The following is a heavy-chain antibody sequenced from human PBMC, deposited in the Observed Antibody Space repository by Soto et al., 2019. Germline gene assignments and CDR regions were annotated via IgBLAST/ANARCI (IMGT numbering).Heavy chain of an antibody. V-gene: IGHV3-64*01. CDR3: ARGGWGDLIPWDY. Sequence: EVQLVESGGDLVQPGGSLRLSCAASGFTFSSYAMHWVRQAPGKGLEYVSAISSNGDNTYYANSVKGRFTISRDNSKNTLYLQMGSLRAEDMAVYYCARGGWGDLIPWDYWSQGTLVTVSS. J-gene: IGHJ4*02. D-gene: IGHD2-21*02. CDR2: ISSNGDNT. CDR1: GFTFSSYA.